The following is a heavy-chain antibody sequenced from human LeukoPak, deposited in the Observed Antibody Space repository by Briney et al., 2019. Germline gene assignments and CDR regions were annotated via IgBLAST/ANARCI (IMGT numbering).Heavy chain of an antibody. CDR1: GGSISSTNW. CDR3: ARVYSSDNWFDP. D-gene: IGHD6-19*01. V-gene: IGHV4-4*02. Sequence: SETLSLTCAVSGGSISSTNWWSWVRQPPGKGLEWFGEIYHSGSTNYNPSLKSRVTISVDKSKNQLSLKLRSVTAADTAVYYCARVYSSDNWFDPWGQGTLVTVSS. CDR2: IYHSGST. J-gene: IGHJ5*02.